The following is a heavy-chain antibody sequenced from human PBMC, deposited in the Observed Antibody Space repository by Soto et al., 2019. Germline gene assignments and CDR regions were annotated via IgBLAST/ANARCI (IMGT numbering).Heavy chain of an antibody. J-gene: IGHJ6*02. CDR1: GYSFTDYH. Sequence: VKVSCKASGYSFTDYHIHWVRQAPGQGLEWLGRINPKSGGTSTAQKFQGWVTMTTDTSISTASMELTRLTSDDTAIYYCARGDSTDCSNGVCSFFYNHDMDVWGQGTTVTVSS. CDR2: INPKSGGT. CDR3: ARGDSTDCSNGVCSFFYNHDMDV. D-gene: IGHD2-8*01. V-gene: IGHV1-2*04.